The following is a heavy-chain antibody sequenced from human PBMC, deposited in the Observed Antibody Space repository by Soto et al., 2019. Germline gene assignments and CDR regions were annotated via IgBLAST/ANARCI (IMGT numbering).Heavy chain of an antibody. CDR1: GFTFSSYA. J-gene: IGHJ3*02. Sequence: GGSLRLSCAASGFTFSSYAMSWVRQAPGKGLEWVSAISGSGGSTYYADSVKGRFTTSRDNTKNTLYLQMNSLRAEDTAVYYCAKMTTVTTAYLEAFDIWGQGTMVTVSS. V-gene: IGHV3-23*01. D-gene: IGHD4-17*01. CDR2: ISGSGGST. CDR3: AKMTTVTTAYLEAFDI.